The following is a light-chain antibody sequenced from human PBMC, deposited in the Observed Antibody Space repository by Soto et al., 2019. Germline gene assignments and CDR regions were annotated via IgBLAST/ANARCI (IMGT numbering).Light chain of an antibody. CDR3: SSYTSSSTLV. J-gene: IGLJ1*01. CDR2: EVS. Sequence: QSVLTQPASVSGSPGQSITISCTGTSXDVGGYNYVSWYQQQPGKAPKLMIYEVSNRPSGVSNRFSGSKSGNTASLTISGLQAEDEADCYCSSYTSSSTLVFGTGTKVTVL. CDR1: SXDVGGYNY. V-gene: IGLV2-14*01.